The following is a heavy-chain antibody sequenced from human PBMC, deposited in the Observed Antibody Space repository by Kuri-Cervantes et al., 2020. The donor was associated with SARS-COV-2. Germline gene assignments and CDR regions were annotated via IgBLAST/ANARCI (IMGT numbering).Heavy chain of an antibody. V-gene: IGHV3-48*03. D-gene: IGHD3-22*01. CDR1: GFTFSSYE. Sequence: GGSLRLSCAASGFTFSSYEMNWVRQAPGKGLEWVSYISSSGSTIYYADSVKGRFTISRDNAKNSLYLQMNSLRAEDTAVYYCARVDPPLIDXSGLTGIDYWGQGTLVTVSS. CDR2: ISSSGSTI. J-gene: IGHJ4*02. CDR3: ARVDPPLIDXSGLTGIDY.